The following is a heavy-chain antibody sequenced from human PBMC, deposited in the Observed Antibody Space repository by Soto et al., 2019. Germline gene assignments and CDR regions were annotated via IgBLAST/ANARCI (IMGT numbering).Heavy chain of an antibody. CDR2: IDPNSGGT. D-gene: IGHD6-6*01. J-gene: IGHJ4*02. Sequence: ASVKVSCKASGYTFTGYYMHWVRQAPGQGLEWMGWIDPNSGGTNYAQKFQGWVTMTRDTSISTGYMELSRLRSDDTAVYYCARPEYSTYEGSLDYWGQGTLVTVSS. CDR3: ARPEYSTYEGSLDY. CDR1: GYTFTGYY. V-gene: IGHV1-2*04.